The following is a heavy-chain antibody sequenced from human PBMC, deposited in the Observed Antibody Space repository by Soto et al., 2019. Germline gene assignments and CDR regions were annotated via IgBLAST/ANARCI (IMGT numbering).Heavy chain of an antibody. D-gene: IGHD6-19*01. V-gene: IGHV3-74*01. Sequence: EVPLVESGGGLVQPGGSLRLSCAASGFTFRDHWMHWVRQAPGKGLVWVSRINSDGSTTTYSESVKGRFTISRDNAKRTMYLQLSSLRAEDTALYFCARGYSSGPTYWGQGTLVTVSS. J-gene: IGHJ4*02. CDR3: ARGYSSGPTY. CDR1: GFTFRDHW. CDR2: INSDGSTT.